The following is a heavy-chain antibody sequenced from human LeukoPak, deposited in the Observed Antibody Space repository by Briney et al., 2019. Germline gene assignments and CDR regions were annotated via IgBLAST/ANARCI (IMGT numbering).Heavy chain of an antibody. CDR3: ATRKLGNDY. J-gene: IGHJ4*02. Sequence: GGSLRLSCAASGFTFSSYNMNWVRQAPGKGLEWVSSITTSSIYKYYGDSVKGRFTISRDNAKKSLYLQMNSLRAEDTAVYYCATRKLGNDYWGQGTLVTVSS. CDR2: ITTSSIYK. V-gene: IGHV3-21*01. CDR1: GFTFSSYN. D-gene: IGHD7-27*01.